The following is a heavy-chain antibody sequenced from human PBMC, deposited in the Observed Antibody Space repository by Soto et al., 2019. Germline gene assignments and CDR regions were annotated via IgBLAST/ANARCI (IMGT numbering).Heavy chain of an antibody. V-gene: IGHV1-8*01. CDR3: ARTLYGDNVYY. D-gene: IGHD4-17*01. Sequence: QVQLVQSGAEVKKPGASVKVSCKASGYTFTSYDINWVRQATGQGLEWMGWMNPNSGNTGYAQQFQGRVTMTRNTSLSTAYMALSSLRSEDTAGYYCARTLYGDNVYYWGQVTLVTVAS. CDR1: GYTFTSYD. J-gene: IGHJ4*02. CDR2: MNPNSGNT.